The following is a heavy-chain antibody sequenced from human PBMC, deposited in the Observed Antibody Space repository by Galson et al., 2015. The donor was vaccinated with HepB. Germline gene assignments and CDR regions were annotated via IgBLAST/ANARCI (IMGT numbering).Heavy chain of an antibody. D-gene: IGHD3-3*01. CDR1: GGTFSSYA. V-gene: IGHV1-69*13. J-gene: IGHJ3*02. Sequence: SVKVSCKASGGTFSSYAISWVRQAPGQGLEWMGGIIPIFGTANYAQKFQGRVTITADESTSTAYMELSSLRSEDTAVYCCARTIFGVVIIDHAFDIWGQGTMVTVSS. CDR2: IIPIFGTA. CDR3: ARTIFGVVIIDHAFDI.